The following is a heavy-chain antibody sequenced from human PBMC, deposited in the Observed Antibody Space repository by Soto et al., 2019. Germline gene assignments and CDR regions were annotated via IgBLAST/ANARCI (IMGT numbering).Heavy chain of an antibody. V-gene: IGHV4-59*01. CDR1: GGSISSDF. CDR3: ARLSSSWYGGGWFDP. J-gene: IGHJ5*02. D-gene: IGHD6-13*01. CDR2: IYYSGST. Sequence: SETLSLTCPVAGGSISSDFWSWIRQPPGIGLEWIGYIYYSGSTNYNPSLKSRVTISVDTSTNQFSLKLSSVTAADTAVYYCARLSSSWYGGGWFDPWGQGTLVTVS.